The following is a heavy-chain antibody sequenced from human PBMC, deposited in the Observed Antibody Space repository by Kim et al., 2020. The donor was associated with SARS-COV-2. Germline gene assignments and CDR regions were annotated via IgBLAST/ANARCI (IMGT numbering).Heavy chain of an antibody. J-gene: IGHJ4*02. D-gene: IGHD3-22*01. CDR2: ISWNSGSI. CDR3: AKEYGRWGYYYDSSGFDY. Sequence: GGSLRLSCAASGFTFGDYAMHWVRQAPGKGLEWVSGISWNSGSIGYADSVKGRFTISRDNAKNSLYLQMNSLRAEDTALYYCAKEYGRWGYYYDSSGFDYWGQGTLVTVSS. CDR1: GFTFGDYA. V-gene: IGHV3-9*01.